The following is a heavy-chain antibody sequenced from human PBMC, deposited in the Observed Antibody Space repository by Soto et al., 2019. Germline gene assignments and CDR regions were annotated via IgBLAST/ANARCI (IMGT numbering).Heavy chain of an antibody. V-gene: IGHV1-69*13. CDR3: ARGDLRYDFWSGYHPYYGMAV. J-gene: IGHJ6*02. D-gene: IGHD3-3*01. CDR2: IIPIFGTA. CDR1: GGTFSSYA. Sequence: GASVKVSCKASGGTFSSYAISWVRQAPGQGLEWMGGIIPIFGTANYAQKFQGRVTITADESTSTAYMELSSLRSEDTAVYYCARGDLRYDFWSGYHPYYGMAVWGQGTTVTVSS.